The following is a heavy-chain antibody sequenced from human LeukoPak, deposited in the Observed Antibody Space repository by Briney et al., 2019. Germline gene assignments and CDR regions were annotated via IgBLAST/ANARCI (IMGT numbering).Heavy chain of an antibody. D-gene: IGHD6-6*01. CDR1: GFTFNSYA. V-gene: IGHV3-23*01. J-gene: IGHJ4*02. CDR3: AKDRESSSRPYFFDY. Sequence: GGSLRLSCAASGFTFNSYAMSWVRQAPGKGLEWVSAISGSGGSTYYADSVKGRFTISRDNSKNTLYLQMNSLRAEDTAVYYCAKDRESSSRPYFFDYWGQGTLVTVSS. CDR2: ISGSGGST.